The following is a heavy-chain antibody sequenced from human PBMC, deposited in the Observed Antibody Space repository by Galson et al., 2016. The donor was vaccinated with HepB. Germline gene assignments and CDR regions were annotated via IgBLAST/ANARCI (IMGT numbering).Heavy chain of an antibody. D-gene: IGHD3/OR15-3a*01. Sequence: SLRLSCAASGFTLDNDAMHWVRKAPGKGLEWVSGISWNSGAIGYAASVKGRFTVSRDNAKNSLYLQLNSLGEEDTALYYCAKDIGRGTSYYCHGMDVWGKGTTVTVSS. CDR3: AKDIGRGTSYYCHGMDV. CDR1: GFTLDNDA. J-gene: IGHJ6*04. CDR2: ISWNSGAI. V-gene: IGHV3-9*01.